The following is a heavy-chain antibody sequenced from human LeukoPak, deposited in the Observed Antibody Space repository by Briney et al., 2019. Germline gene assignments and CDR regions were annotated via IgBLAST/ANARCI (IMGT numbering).Heavy chain of an antibody. J-gene: IGHJ4*02. Sequence: TGGSLRLSCAATGFTFSTYGMHWVRQAPGKGLEWVAVISNDGRNKHYAGSVKGHFTISRDNSRNTLYLQMNNLRAEDTAVCYCAKDLAYCSSTSCYELDHWGQGTLVTVSS. V-gene: IGHV3-30*18. CDR3: AKDLAYCSSTSCYELDH. D-gene: IGHD2-2*01. CDR2: ISNDGRNK. CDR1: GFTFSTYG.